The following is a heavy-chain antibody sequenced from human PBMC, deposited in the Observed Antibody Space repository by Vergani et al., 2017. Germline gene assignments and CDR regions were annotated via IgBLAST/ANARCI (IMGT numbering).Heavy chain of an antibody. Sequence: QVKLQESCPGLVKPSETLSLTCTVSGASVNSYYWSWIRQPPGKGLEWMGYVSFRGDTLYDPSVKGRMTISLNTSSNQFSLYLTSVTAADTAVYYCERARIYYGAGSPDYWGQGTLVTVSS. CDR3: ERARIYYGAGSPDY. CDR2: VSFRGDT. D-gene: IGHD3-10*01. CDR1: GASVNSYY. J-gene: IGHJ4*02. V-gene: IGHV4-59*02.